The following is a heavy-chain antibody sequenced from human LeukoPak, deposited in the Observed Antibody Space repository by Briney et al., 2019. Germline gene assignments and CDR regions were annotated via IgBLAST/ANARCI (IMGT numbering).Heavy chain of an antibody. CDR2: IKQDGSEK. D-gene: IGHD2-21*01. V-gene: IGHV3-7*03. CDR1: GFTFSSYG. CDR3: ARLRYSDY. Sequence: GSLRLSCAASGFTFSSYGMHWVRQAPGKGLEWVANIKQDGSEKNYVDSVKGRFTISRDNAKNSLYLQMNSLRAEDTAVYYCARLRYSDYWGQGTLVTVSS. J-gene: IGHJ4*02.